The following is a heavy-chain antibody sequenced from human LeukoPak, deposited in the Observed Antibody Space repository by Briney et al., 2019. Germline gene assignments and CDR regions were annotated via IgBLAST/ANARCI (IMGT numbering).Heavy chain of an antibody. CDR1: GGSFSGYY. CDR3: VRGRGAIWLGYAFDI. D-gene: IGHD6-19*01. J-gene: IGHJ3*02. V-gene: IGHV4-34*01. Sequence: SETLPLTCAVSGGSFSGYYWSCIRQPPGKGLEWIGEINHSGSTNYNPSLKSRLTISVDTSKNQFSLNLSSVTAADTAVYYCVRGRGAIWLGYAFDIWGQGTMVTVSS. CDR2: INHSGST.